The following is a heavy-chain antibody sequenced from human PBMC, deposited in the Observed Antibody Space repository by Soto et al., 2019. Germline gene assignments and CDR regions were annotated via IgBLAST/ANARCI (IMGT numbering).Heavy chain of an antibody. CDR1: GCSISSGDYY. CDR3: ARDEDYSWFDP. CDR2: IYYSGST. J-gene: IGHJ5*02. V-gene: IGHV4-30-4*01. Sequence: SETLCLTCTVSGCSISSGDYYWSWIRQPPGKGLEWIGYIYYSGSTYCNPSLKSRVTISVDTSKNQFSLKLSSVTAADTAVYYCARDEDYSWFDPWGQGTLVTVSS.